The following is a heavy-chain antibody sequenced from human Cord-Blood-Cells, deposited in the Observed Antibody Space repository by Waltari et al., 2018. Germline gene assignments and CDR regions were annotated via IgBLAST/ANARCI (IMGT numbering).Heavy chain of an antibody. V-gene: IGHV4-34*01. CDR3: ARVGDIVVVVAATSFDY. CDR2: INHSGST. CDR1: GGSFSGYY. J-gene: IGHJ4*02. D-gene: IGHD2-15*01. Sequence: QVQLQQWGAGLLKPSETLSLTCAVDGGSFSGYYWSWIRQPPGKGLEWIGEINHSGSTNDNPSLKSRVTISVDTSKNQFSLKLSSVTAADTAVYYCARVGDIVVVVAATSFDYWGQGTLVTVSS.